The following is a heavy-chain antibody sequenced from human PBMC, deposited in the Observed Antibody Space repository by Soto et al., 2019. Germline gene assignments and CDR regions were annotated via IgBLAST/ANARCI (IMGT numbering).Heavy chain of an antibody. V-gene: IGHV1-18*01. CDR1: GYTFPSYG. D-gene: IGHD1-1*01. J-gene: IGHJ4*02. Sequence: ASVTVSCKPSGYTFPSYGSSWVRQAPGQGLEWMGWISAYNGNTNYAQKLQGRVTMTTDTSTSTAYMERRSLRSDDTAVYYCARDYFATGAFDYWGQGTLVTVSS. CDR3: ARDYFATGAFDY. CDR2: ISAYNGNT.